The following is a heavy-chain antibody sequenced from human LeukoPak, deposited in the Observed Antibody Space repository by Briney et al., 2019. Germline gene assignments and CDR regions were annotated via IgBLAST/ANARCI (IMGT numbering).Heavy chain of an antibody. CDR3: ARRDLLTNDAFDI. Sequence: GGSLRLSCAASGFTVSSNYMSWVRRAPGKGLEWVSVIYSGGSTYYADSVKGRFTISRDNSKNTLYLQMNSLRAEDTAVYYCARRDLLTNDAFDIWGQGTMVTVSS. D-gene: IGHD2-8*01. CDR2: IYSGGST. CDR1: GFTVSSNY. J-gene: IGHJ3*02. V-gene: IGHV3-66*04.